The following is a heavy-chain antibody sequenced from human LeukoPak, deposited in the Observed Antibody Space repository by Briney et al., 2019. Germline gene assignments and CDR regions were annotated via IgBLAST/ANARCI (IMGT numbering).Heavy chain of an antibody. CDR1: GYTFTSYD. Sequence: ASVKVSCKASGYTFTSYDINWVRQAPGQGLEWMGWISAYNGNTNYAQKLQGRVTMTTDTSTSTAYMELRSLRSDDTAVYYCARDRGSYYAGEFDYWGQGTLVTVSS. CDR2: ISAYNGNT. D-gene: IGHD1-26*01. V-gene: IGHV1-18*01. J-gene: IGHJ4*02. CDR3: ARDRGSYYAGEFDY.